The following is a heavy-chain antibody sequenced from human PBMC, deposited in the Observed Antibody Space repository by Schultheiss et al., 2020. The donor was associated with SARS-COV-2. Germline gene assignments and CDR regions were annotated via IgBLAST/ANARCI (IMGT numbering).Heavy chain of an antibody. CDR3: ARVRAAAGSGYYYYYGMDV. V-gene: IGHV4-59*01. Sequence: SETLSLTCTVSGGSISSYYWSWIRQHPGKGLEWIGYIYYSGSTYYNPSLKSRVTISVDTSKNQFSLKLSSVTAADTAVYYCARVRAAAGSGYYYYYGMDVWGQGTTVTVSS. CDR2: IYYSGST. D-gene: IGHD6-13*01. CDR1: GGSISSYY. J-gene: IGHJ6*02.